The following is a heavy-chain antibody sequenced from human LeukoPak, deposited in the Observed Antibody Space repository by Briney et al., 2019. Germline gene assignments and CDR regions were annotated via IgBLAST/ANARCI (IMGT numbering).Heavy chain of an antibody. J-gene: IGHJ4*02. Sequence: SVKVSCKASGGTFSSYAISWVRQAPGQGLEWMGGIIPLFGTANYAQKFQGRLTITTDESTSTAYMELSSLRSEDAAVYYCARGFHYDSSGYYYFYWGQGTLVTVSS. CDR3: ARGFHYDSSGYYYFY. CDR2: IIPLFGTA. CDR1: GGTFSSYA. V-gene: IGHV1-69*05. D-gene: IGHD3-22*01.